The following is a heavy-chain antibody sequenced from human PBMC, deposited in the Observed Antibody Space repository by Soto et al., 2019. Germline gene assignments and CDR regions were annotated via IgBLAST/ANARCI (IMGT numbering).Heavy chain of an antibody. V-gene: IGHV3-23*01. CDR2: ISGSGGRS. Sequence: EVQLLDSGGGLVQPGGSLRLSCAASGFTFSNYAMTWVRQGPGKGLEWVSGISGSGGRSYYADSVKGRFTISRDNSKSTLYLQMNSLSAEYTAVYYCAKAYCAWSSEQTYYFDYWGQGTLVTVSS. CDR3: AKAYCAWSSEQTYYFDY. J-gene: IGHJ4*02. CDR1: GFTFSNYA. D-gene: IGHD1-26*01.